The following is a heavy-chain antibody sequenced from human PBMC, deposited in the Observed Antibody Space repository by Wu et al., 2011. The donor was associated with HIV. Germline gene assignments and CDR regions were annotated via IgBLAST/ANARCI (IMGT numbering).Heavy chain of an antibody. CDR2: SSPCFLQ. CDR3: SEVTDYYDSSVLFCLTYYYAMTS. J-gene: IGHJ6*02. D-gene: IGHD3-22*01. Sequence: QVQLLQSGAEVKKPGSSVKVSCKASGGSFSSYVINWVRQAPGQGPEWMGGSSPCFLQQTTHRSSRAGITITTDESTNTAYMELSSLRSEDTAVYYCSEVTDYYDSSVLFCLTYYYAMTSGPRDHGRPSP. CDR1: GGSFSSYV. V-gene: IGHV1-69*05.